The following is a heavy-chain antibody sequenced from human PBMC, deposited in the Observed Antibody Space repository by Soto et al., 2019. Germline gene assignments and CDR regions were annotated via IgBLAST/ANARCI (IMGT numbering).Heavy chain of an antibody. Sequence: QVQLQQWGAGLLKPSETLSLTCAVNGGSFKNFYWSWIRQPPGKGLEWIGEINHSGSPNYNPSLKSRVTISGDTSKNQVSLRLSSVTAADTAVYYCARGSDYVGSRNWFDPWGQGTLVTVSS. D-gene: IGHD4-17*01. CDR1: GGSFKNFY. J-gene: IGHJ5*02. CDR3: ARGSDYVGSRNWFDP. V-gene: IGHV4-34*01. CDR2: INHSGSP.